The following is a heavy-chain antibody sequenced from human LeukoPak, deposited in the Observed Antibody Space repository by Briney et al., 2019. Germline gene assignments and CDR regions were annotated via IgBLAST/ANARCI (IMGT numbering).Heavy chain of an antibody. CDR2: MSYDGTNK. V-gene: IGHV3-30*18. CDR1: GFTFSNND. CDR3: AKGVCGGNSGDALDI. D-gene: IGHD4-23*01. Sequence: GGSLRLSCSASGFTFSNNDMHWVRQAPGKGLEWVAVMSYDGTNKYYADSVKGRFTVSRDNSKNTLYLQMNSLRTEDTAVYYCAKGVCGGNSGDALDIWGQGTMVTVSS. J-gene: IGHJ3*02.